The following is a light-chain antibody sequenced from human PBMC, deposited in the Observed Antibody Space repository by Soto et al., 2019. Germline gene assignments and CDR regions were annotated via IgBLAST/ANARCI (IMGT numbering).Light chain of an antibody. CDR2: GAS. V-gene: IGKV3-15*01. Sequence: EIVMTQSPATLSLSPGERATLSCRASQGVSSYLAWYQQKPGQAPRLLIYGASTRATDIPARFSGSGSGTEFTLTIPSLQSEDFAVCYCQQYNDWPLITFGQGTRLEIK. CDR3: QQYNDWPLIT. J-gene: IGKJ5*01. CDR1: QGVSSY.